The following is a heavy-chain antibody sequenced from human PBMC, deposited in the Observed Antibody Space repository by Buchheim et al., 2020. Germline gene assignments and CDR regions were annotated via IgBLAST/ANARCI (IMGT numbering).Heavy chain of an antibody. CDR1: GFTFSSYA. J-gene: IGHJ4*02. Sequence: EIQLVESGGDLVQPGGSLRLSCAASGFTFSSYAMNWVRQGPGKGLEWIAYISSSTTTIYYADSVEGRFTVSRDNDRNSSYLQMDSLRDEDTAVYYCARDRLGGGFWGQGTL. CDR3: ARDRLGGGF. V-gene: IGHV3-48*02. CDR2: ISSSTTTI. D-gene: IGHD6-25*01.